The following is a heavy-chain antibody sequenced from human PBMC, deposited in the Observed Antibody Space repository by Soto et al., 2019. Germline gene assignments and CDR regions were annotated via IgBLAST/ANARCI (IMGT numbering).Heavy chain of an antibody. CDR1: GGTFSSYA. D-gene: IGHD6-25*01. CDR2: IIPIFGTA. CDR3: ARTVSAQPYYYYYCMDV. V-gene: IGHV1-69*13. J-gene: IGHJ6*03. Sequence: ASVKVSCKASGGTFSSYAISWVRQAPGQGLEWMGGIIPIFGTANYAQKFQGRVTITADESTSTAYMELSSLRSEDTAVYYCARTVSAQPYYYYYCMDVWGKGTTVTVSS.